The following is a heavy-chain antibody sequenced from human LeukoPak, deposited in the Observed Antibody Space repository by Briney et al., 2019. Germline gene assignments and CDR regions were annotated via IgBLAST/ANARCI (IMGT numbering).Heavy chain of an antibody. CDR3: TRDGVVAAPPAHYYYMDV. D-gene: IGHD2-15*01. Sequence: PGGSLRLSCAASGFTFSNYAMSWVRQAPGKGLEWVGFIRSKGYGGTTEYAASVKGRFTISRDDSKSMAYLQMNSLKTEDTAIYYCTRDGVVAAPPAHYYYMDVWGKGTTVTISS. CDR2: IRSKGYGGTT. CDR1: GFTFSNYA. V-gene: IGHV3-49*04. J-gene: IGHJ6*03.